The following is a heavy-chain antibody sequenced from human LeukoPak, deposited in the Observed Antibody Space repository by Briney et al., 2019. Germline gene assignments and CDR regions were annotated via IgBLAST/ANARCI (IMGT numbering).Heavy chain of an antibody. CDR3: ARGGWFNDSSGYCFDY. Sequence: SETLSLTCTVSGGSISSYYWSWIRQPPGKGLEWIGEINHSGSTNYNPSLKSRVTISVDTSKNQFSLKLSSVTAADTAVYYCARGGWFNDSSGYCFDYWGQGTLVTVSS. CDR2: INHSGST. V-gene: IGHV4-34*01. D-gene: IGHD3-22*01. J-gene: IGHJ4*02. CDR1: GGSISSYY.